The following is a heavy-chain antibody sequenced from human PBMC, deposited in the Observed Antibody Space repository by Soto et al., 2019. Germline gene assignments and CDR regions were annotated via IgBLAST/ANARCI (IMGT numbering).Heavy chain of an antibody. Sequence: ASVKVSCKASGYTFTNYAFSSVRQAPGQGLEWLGWISAYNGNTDYAQKLQGRITLTTETSTSTAYMELRTLRSDDTAAYYCARDRGPLDNRRKRTLVTVSS. CDR1: GYTFTNYA. CDR3: ARDRGPLDN. V-gene: IGHV1-18*01. J-gene: IGHJ4*02. CDR2: ISAYNGNT.